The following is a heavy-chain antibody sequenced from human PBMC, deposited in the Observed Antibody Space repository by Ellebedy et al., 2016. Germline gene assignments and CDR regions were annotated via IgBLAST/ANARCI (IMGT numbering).Heavy chain of an antibody. D-gene: IGHD4-11*01. J-gene: IGHJ6*03. V-gene: IGHV4-4*07. CDR2: IYTSGST. CDR1: GGSISSYY. CDR3: ARVSRETTVTTEYYYYYYMDV. Sequence: SETLSLXXTVSGGSISSYYWSWIRQPAGKGLEWIGRIYTSGSTNYNPSLKSRVTMSVDTSKNQFSLKLSSVTAADTAVYYCARVSRETTVTTEYYYYYYMDVWGKGTTVTVSS.